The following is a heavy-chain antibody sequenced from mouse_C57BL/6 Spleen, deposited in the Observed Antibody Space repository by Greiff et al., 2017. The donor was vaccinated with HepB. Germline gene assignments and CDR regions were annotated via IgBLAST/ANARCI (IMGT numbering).Heavy chain of an antibody. Sequence: EVMLVESGGGLVQPGGSLKLSCAASGFTFSDYGMAWVRQAPRKGPEWVAFISNLAYSIYYADTVTGRFTMSRENAKNTLYLEMVSLRSEDTAMYYCARQGGSSGYGFAYWGQGTLVTVSA. V-gene: IGHV5-15*04. D-gene: IGHD3-2*02. J-gene: IGHJ3*01. CDR1: GFTFSDYG. CDR2: ISNLAYSI. CDR3: ARQGGSSGYGFAY.